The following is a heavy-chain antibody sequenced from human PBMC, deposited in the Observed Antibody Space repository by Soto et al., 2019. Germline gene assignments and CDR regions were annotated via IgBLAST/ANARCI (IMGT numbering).Heavy chain of an antibody. Sequence: GGSLRLSCAASGFTFSSYAIHWVRQAPGKGLEWVGRSRNKANSYTTEYAASVKGRFTISRDDSKNSLFLQMNSLKTEDTAVYYCTRVFGSSWYQAFFDYWGQGTLVTVSS. J-gene: IGHJ4*02. V-gene: IGHV3-72*01. CDR2: SRNKANSYTT. CDR3: TRVFGSSWYQAFFDY. CDR1: GFTFSSYA. D-gene: IGHD6-13*01.